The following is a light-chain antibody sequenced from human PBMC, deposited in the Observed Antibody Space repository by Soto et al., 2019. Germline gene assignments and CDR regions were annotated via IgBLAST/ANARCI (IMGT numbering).Light chain of an antibody. V-gene: IGKV3-20*01. Sequence: EIVLTQSPGTLSLSPGERATLSCMASQSVTSNYLAWYQQKPGQAPRLLFFGASIRATGIPDRFSGSGSGTDFTLTINRLEPEDFAVYHCQQYSSSPLTFGQGTRLEIK. J-gene: IGKJ5*01. CDR2: GAS. CDR3: QQYSSSPLT. CDR1: QSVTSNY.